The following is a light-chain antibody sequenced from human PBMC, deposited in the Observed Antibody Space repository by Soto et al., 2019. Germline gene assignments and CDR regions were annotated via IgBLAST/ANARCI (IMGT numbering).Light chain of an antibody. CDR1: QSVSSSY. J-gene: IGKJ4*01. CDR2: GAS. Sequence: ELVLTQSPGTLSLSPGARATLSYRPGQSVSSSYLAWYQQKPGQARRLLIYGASSRATGIPDRFSGSVSGTDFTLTISRLEPEDFAVYYCRQYGRSLEFAVGGGTKVDI. V-gene: IGKV3-20*01. CDR3: RQYGRSLEFA.